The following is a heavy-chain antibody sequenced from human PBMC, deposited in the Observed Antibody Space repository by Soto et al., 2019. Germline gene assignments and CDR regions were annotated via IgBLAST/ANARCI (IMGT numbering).Heavy chain of an antibody. Sequence: SETLSLTCTVFGGSISSSNYYWGWIRQPPGKGLEWIGSIYSSGRIYYNPSLKSRLTISVDTSKNQFSLKLSSVTAADTAVYHCARSYYGSGPNDYWGPGTLVTVSS. J-gene: IGHJ4*02. D-gene: IGHD3-10*01. CDR1: GGSISSSNYY. CDR3: ARSYYGSGPNDY. CDR2: IYSSGRI. V-gene: IGHV4-39*01.